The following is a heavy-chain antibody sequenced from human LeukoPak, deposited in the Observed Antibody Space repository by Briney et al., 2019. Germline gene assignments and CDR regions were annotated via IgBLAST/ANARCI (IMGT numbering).Heavy chain of an antibody. CDR2: TYYRSKWYN. J-gene: IGHJ1*01. Sequence: SQTLSLTCAISGDSVSSNSAAWHWVRQSPSRGLEWLGRTYYRSKWYNDYAVSVKSRITINPDTSKNQFSLQLNSVTPEDTAVYYCARGTAVAANEYFRHWGQGTLVTVSS. V-gene: IGHV6-1*01. CDR1: GDSVSSNSAA. CDR3: ARGTAVAANEYFRH. D-gene: IGHD6-19*01.